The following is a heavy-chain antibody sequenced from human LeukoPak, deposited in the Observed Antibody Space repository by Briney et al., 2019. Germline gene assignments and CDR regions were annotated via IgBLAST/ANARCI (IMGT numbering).Heavy chain of an antibody. CDR3: AKDREEYSSSWYLYYFDY. D-gene: IGHD6-13*01. Sequence: PGGSLRLSCAASGFTFSSYEMNWVRQAPGKGLEWVSYISSSGSTIYYADSVKGRFTISRDNSKNTLYLQMNSLRAEDTAVYYCAKDREEYSSSWYLYYFDYWGQGTLVTVSS. CDR2: ISSSGSTI. J-gene: IGHJ4*02. CDR1: GFTFSSYE. V-gene: IGHV3-48*03.